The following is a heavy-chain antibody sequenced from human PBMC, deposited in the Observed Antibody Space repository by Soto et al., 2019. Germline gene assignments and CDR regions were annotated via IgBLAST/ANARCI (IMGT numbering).Heavy chain of an antibody. V-gene: IGHV4-31*03. Sequence: PSETLSLTCTVSGGSISSGGFYWSWIRQHPGKGLEWIGYIYYSGGTYYNPSLKSRLIISVDATRSQFSLNLSSVTAADTAVYHCARGAEGWAHLDYWGQGTLVTVSS. CDR3: ARGAEGWAHLDY. J-gene: IGHJ4*02. CDR1: GGSISSGGFY. CDR2: IYYSGGT.